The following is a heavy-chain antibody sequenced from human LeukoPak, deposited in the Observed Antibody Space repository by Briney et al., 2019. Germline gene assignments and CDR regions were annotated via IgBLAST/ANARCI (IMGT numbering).Heavy chain of an antibody. CDR1: GFTFSSYG. D-gene: IGHD6-13*01. Sequence: GGSLRLSCAASGFTFSSYGMHWVRQAPGKGLEWVAVIWYDGSNKYYADSVKGRFTISRDNSKNTLYLQMNSLRAEDTAVYYCARDSSSWDAFDYWGQGTLVTVSS. CDR3: ARDSSSWDAFDY. V-gene: IGHV3-30*19. J-gene: IGHJ4*02. CDR2: IWYDGSNK.